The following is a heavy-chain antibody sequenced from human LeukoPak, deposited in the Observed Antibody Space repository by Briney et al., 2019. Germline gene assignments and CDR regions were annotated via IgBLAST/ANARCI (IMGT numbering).Heavy chain of an antibody. CDR1: GFTFSSYG. CDR2: IWYDGSNK. D-gene: IGHD5-18*01. J-gene: IGHJ4*02. CDR3: AKDDKRYSYGRDFDY. Sequence: PGGSLRLSCAASGFTFSSYGMHWVRQAPGKGLEWVAVIWYDGSNKYYADSVKGRFTISRDNSKNTLYLQMNSLRAEDRAVYYYAKDDKRYSYGRDFDYWGQGTLITDSS. V-gene: IGHV3-33*06.